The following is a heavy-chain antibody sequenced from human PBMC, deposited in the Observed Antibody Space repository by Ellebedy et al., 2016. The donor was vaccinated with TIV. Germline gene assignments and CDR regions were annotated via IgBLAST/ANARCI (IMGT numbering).Heavy chain of an antibody. V-gene: IGHV3-74*01. CDR1: GFSFGSYW. CDR3: ARGGRDSSGQYEDWYYDL. J-gene: IGHJ2*01. Sequence: GESLKISCAASGFSFGSYWMHWVRQAPGKELVWVSRIKGDGSSAGYADSVKGRFTISRDNAKNTLYLQMNSLRAEDTAVYYCARGGRDSSGQYEDWYYDLWGRGTLATVSS. CDR2: IKGDGSSA. D-gene: IGHD3-22*01.